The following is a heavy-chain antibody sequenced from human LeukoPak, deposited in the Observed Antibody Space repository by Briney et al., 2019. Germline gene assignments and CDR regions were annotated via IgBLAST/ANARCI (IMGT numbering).Heavy chain of an antibody. J-gene: IGHJ4*02. D-gene: IGHD3-10*01. Sequence: GGSLRLSCAASGFTVSSNYMSWVRQAPGKGPEGVSVIYSGGSTYYADSVKGRFTISRDNSKNTLYLQMNSLRAEDTAVYYCARERTFFGEFDYWGQGTLVTVSS. CDR3: ARERTFFGEFDY. CDR1: GFTVSSNY. V-gene: IGHV3-66*01. CDR2: IYSGGST.